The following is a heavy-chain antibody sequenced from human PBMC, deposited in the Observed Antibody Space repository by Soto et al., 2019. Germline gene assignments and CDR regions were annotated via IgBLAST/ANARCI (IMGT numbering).Heavy chain of an antibody. CDR1: GGSISGSDYY. V-gene: IGHV4-39*01. Sequence: QLQLQESGPRLVEPSETLSLTCTVSGGSISGSDYYWAWLRQPPGKGLEWLGTIYRTGTAYYNPSLKSRVTLFVGPSKNQFFLILNSVSAADTAVYFCADMRGQWLPRDWGQGTLVTVSS. CDR3: ADMRGQWLPRD. J-gene: IGHJ4*02. CDR2: IYRTGTA. D-gene: IGHD6-19*01.